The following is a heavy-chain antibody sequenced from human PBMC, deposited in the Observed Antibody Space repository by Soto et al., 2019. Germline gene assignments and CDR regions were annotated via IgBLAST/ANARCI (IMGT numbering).Heavy chain of an antibody. Sequence: GGSLRLSCVASGFTFSGHAMSWVRQAPGKGLEWVSSISDSGIHTYYPDSVKGRFTISRDNSKNTLYLQMNSLRAEDTAVHYCANGGEWLFNFDYWGQGTLVTVSS. V-gene: IGHV3-23*01. D-gene: IGHD3-3*01. CDR1: GFTFSGHA. CDR3: ANGGEWLFNFDY. J-gene: IGHJ4*02. CDR2: ISDSGIHT.